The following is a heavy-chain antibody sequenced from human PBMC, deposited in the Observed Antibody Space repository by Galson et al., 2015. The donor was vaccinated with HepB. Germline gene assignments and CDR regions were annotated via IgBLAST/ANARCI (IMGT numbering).Heavy chain of an antibody. J-gene: IGHJ4*02. CDR2: IRYDGSDK. Sequence: SLRLSCAGSGFSFSGHGMYWVRQAPGKGPEWVGFIRYDGSDKYYADSVKGRFTISRDNSKNTLYLQMNSLRVDDTAVYYCTRSNSWSPGDYWGQGTLVIVSS. V-gene: IGHV3-33*07. CDR1: GFSFSGHG. CDR3: TRSNSWSPGDY. D-gene: IGHD2-2*01.